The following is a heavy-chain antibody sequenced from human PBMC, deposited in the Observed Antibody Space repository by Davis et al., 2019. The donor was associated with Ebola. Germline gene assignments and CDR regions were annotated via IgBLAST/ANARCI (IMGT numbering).Heavy chain of an antibody. V-gene: IGHV4-34*01. Sequence: MPSETLSLTCAVYGGSFSGYYWSWIRQPPGKGLEWIGEIYHSGSTNYNPSLKSRVTISVDKSKNQFSLKLSSVTAADTAVYYCATTPLLGYCSSTSCYGAFDYWGQGTLVTVSS. CDR2: IYHSGST. D-gene: IGHD2-2*01. CDR3: ATTPLLGYCSSTSCYGAFDY. CDR1: GGSFSGYY. J-gene: IGHJ4*02.